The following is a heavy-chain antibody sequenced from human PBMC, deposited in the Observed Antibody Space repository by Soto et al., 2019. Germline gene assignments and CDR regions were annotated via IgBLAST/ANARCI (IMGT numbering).Heavy chain of an antibody. J-gene: IGHJ4*02. Sequence: SAKVSYKASRGTFSSYANSWVRQAPVQGLEWMGGIIPIFGTANYAQKFQGRVTITADESTSTAYMELSSLRSEDTAVYYCARAGKYYYDSSGSHFDYWGQGTLVTVYS. CDR1: RGTFSSYA. V-gene: IGHV1-69*13. CDR2: IIPIFGTA. CDR3: ARAGKYYYDSSGSHFDY. D-gene: IGHD3-22*01.